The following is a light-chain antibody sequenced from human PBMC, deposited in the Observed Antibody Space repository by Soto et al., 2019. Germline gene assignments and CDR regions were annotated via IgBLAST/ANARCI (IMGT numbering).Light chain of an antibody. V-gene: IGLV1-36*01. J-gene: IGLJ3*02. CDR1: SFNIGNNA. CDR3: AAWDDSLNGVV. CDR2: SDD. Sequence: QSVLTQPPSMSEAPRQRVTISCSGSSFNIGNNAVSWYQQFPGKAPRLLIYSDDLLPSGVSDRFSGSKSGTSASLAISGLQSDDEADYYCAAWDDSLNGVVFGGGTKLTVL.